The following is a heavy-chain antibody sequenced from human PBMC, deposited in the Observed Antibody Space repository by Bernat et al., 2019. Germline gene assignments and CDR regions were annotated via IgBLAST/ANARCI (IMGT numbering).Heavy chain of an antibody. CDR2: IWYDGSNK. CDR3: ARDQAVATRYYGMDV. V-gene: IGHV3-33*01. D-gene: IGHD6-19*01. Sequence: QVQLVESGGDVVQPGRSLRLSCAASGFTFRSYGMHWVRQAPGKGLEWVAVIWYDGSNKYYVDSVKGRFTISRDNSKNMLYLQMNSLRAEDTAVYYCARDQAVATRYYGMDVWGQRTTVTVSS. J-gene: IGHJ6*02. CDR1: GFTFRSYG.